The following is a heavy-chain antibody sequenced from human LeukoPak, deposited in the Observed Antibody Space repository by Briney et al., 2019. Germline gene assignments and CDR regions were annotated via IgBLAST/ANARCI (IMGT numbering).Heavy chain of an antibody. V-gene: IGHV5-51*01. J-gene: IGHJ5*02. CDR1: GYSFTSYW. CDR3: ARGGYCSSTSCPPTDWFDP. Sequence: GESLKISCKGSGYSFTSYWIGWVRQMPGKGLEWMGIIYPGDCDTRYSPSFQGQVTMPADKSISTAYLQWSSLKALDTAMYYCARGGYCSSTSCPPTDWFDPWGQGTLVTVSS. CDR2: IYPGDCDT. D-gene: IGHD2-2*01.